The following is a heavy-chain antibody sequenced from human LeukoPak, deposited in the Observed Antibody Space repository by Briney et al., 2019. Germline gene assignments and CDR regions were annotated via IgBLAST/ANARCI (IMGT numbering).Heavy chain of an antibody. CDR3: AKDRYCSGGSCYYDAFDI. CDR2: IWYDGSDK. CDR1: GFTFSSHG. Sequence: GRSLRLSCAASGFTFSSHGMHWVRQAPGKGLEWVAVIWYDGSDKYYADSVKGRFTISRDNSKNTLYLQMNSLRAEDTAMYYCAKDRYCSGGSCYYDAFDIWGQGTMVTVSS. D-gene: IGHD2-15*01. J-gene: IGHJ3*02. V-gene: IGHV3-33*06.